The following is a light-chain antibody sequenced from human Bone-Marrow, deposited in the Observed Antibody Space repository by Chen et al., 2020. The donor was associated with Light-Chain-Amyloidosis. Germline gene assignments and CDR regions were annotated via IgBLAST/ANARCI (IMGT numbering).Light chain of an antibody. Sequence: SYVLTQPSPVSVAPGQTATIACGGNNIGSTSVHWYQQTPGQAPLLVVYDDSDRPSGIPERLSGYKAGNTATLTISRVEAGDEADYYCQVWDRSSDRPVFGGGTKVTVL. CDR2: DDS. CDR1: NIGSTS. V-gene: IGLV3-21*02. CDR3: QVWDRSSDRPV. J-gene: IGLJ3*02.